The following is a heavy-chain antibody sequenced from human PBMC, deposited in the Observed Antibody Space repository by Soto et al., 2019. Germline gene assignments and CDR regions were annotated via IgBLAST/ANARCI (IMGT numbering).Heavy chain of an antibody. Sequence: EVQLLESGGGLVQPEGSLRLSCAASGFTFSSHAMSWVRQAPGKGLEWVSAISYSGSNTYYTDSVKGRFTISRDNSKNTLYLHMNSLRVEDTAIYYCAKRFSLFGEVKLSPDFDYWGQGTLVTVSS. CDR3: AKRFSLFGEVKLSPDFDY. V-gene: IGHV3-23*01. D-gene: IGHD3-3*01. CDR2: ISYSGSNT. J-gene: IGHJ4*02. CDR1: GFTFSSHA.